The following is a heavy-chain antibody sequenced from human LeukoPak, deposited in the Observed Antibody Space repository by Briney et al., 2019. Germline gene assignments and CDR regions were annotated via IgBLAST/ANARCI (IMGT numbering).Heavy chain of an antibody. D-gene: IGHD3-10*01. Sequence: ASVTVSCTASGYTFTVYYVHWVRQAPGQGLEWMGWINPNTGDTNYAQKFQGRVTMTRDTSINTAYMDLSGLRSDDTAVYYCSRYYRYFDYWGQGTLVTVSS. CDR3: SRYYRYFDY. CDR2: INPNTGDT. J-gene: IGHJ4*02. V-gene: IGHV1-2*02. CDR1: GYTFTVYY.